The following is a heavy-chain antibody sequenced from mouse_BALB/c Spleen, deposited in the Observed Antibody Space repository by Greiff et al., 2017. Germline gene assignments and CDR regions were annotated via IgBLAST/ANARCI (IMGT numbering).Heavy chain of an antibody. CDR3: ARDNYGYDY. J-gene: IGHJ2*01. V-gene: IGHV5-9-4*01. D-gene: IGHD1-2*01. CDR2: ISSGGSYT. Sequence: EVQRVESGGGLVKPGGSLKLSCAASGFTFSSYAMSWVRQSPEKRLAWVAEISSGGSYTYYPDTVTGRFTISRDNAKNTLYLEMSSLRSEDTAMYYCARDNYGYDYWGQGTTLTVSS. CDR1: GFTFSSYA.